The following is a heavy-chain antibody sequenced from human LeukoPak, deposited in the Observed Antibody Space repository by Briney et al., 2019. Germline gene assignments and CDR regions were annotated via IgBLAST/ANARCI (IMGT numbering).Heavy chain of an antibody. CDR3: ARVDY. V-gene: IGHV3-7*04. CDR1: GFTFRSYS. J-gene: IGHJ4*02. Sequence: GGSLRLSCAASGFTFRSYSMNWVRQAPGKGLEWVANIKQDGSEKYYVDSVKGRFTISRDNAKNSLYLQMSSLRAEDTAVYYCARVDYWGQGTLVTVSS. CDR2: IKQDGSEK.